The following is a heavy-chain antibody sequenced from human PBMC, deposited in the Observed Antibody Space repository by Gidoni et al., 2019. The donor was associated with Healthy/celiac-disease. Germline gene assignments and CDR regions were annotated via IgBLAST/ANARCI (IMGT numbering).Heavy chain of an antibody. CDR1: GYTFTSYA. Sequence: QVQLVQSGAEGKKPGASVKVSCKASGYTFTSYAMHWVRQAPGQRLEWMGWINAGNGNTKYSQKFQGRVTITRDTSASTAYMELSSLRSEDTAVYYCARDRPLSGRGVLGYWGQGTLVTVSS. V-gene: IGHV1-3*01. J-gene: IGHJ4*02. CDR2: INAGNGNT. CDR3: ARDRPLSGRGVLGY. D-gene: IGHD3-10*01.